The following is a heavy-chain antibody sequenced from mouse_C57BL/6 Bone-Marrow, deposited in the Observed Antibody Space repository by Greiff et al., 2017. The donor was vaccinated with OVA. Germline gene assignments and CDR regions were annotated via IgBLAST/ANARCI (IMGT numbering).Heavy chain of an antibody. CDR3: AGDYYGFAY. CDR2: IYPGSGST. Sequence: VQLQQPGAELVKPGASVKMSCKASGYPFTSYWITWVKQRPGQGLEWIGDIYPGSGSTNYNEKFKSKATLTVDRSSSTAYMQLSSLTSEDSAVYYCAGDYYGFAYWGQGTLVTVSA. V-gene: IGHV1-55*01. J-gene: IGHJ3*01. CDR1: GYPFTSYW. D-gene: IGHD1-1*01.